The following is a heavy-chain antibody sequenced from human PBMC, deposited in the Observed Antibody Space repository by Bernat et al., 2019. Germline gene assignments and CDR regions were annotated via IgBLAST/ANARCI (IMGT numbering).Heavy chain of an antibody. CDR1: GYTFTSYA. J-gene: IGHJ4*02. CDR2: INAGNGNT. V-gene: IGHV1-3*01. D-gene: IGHD3-10*01. CDR3: ARDFGGGGARGPFDY. Sequence: QVQLVQSGAEVKKPGASVKVSCKASGYTFTSYAMHWVRQAPGQRLEWMGWINAGNGNTKYSQKFQGRVTITRDTSASTAYMELSSLRSEDTAVYYCARDFGGGGARGPFDYWGQGTLVTVSS.